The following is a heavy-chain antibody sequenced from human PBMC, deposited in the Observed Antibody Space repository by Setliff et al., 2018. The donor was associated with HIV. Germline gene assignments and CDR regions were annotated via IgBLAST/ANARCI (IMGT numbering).Heavy chain of an antibody. CDR1: GGSINSRSYY. D-gene: IGHD2-8*02. Sequence: SETLSLTCTVSGGSINSRSYYWAWIRQPPGKGLEWVGSIYFSGTPYYNPSLKNRVTIAVDTSKNQFSLKLSSVTAADTAVYYCARRGMWSYETGGNPTATFDYWGQGVLVTVSS. V-gene: IGHV4-39*01. CDR2: IYFSGTP. CDR3: ARRGMWSYETGGNPTATFDY. J-gene: IGHJ4*02.